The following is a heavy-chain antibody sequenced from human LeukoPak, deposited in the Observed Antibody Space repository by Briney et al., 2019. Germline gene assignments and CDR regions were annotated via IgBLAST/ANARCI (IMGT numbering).Heavy chain of an antibody. V-gene: IGHV4-59*01. J-gene: IGHJ4*02. CDR1: GGSISSYY. D-gene: IGHD5-18*01. CDR2: IYYSGST. Sequence: SETLSLTCTVSGGSISSYYWSWIRQPPGKGLEWIGCIYYSGSTNYNPSLKSRVTISVDTSKNQFSLKLSSVTAADTAVYYCARATSAHVDTAMVTHYFDYWGQGTLVTVSS. CDR3: ARATSAHVDTAMVTHYFDY.